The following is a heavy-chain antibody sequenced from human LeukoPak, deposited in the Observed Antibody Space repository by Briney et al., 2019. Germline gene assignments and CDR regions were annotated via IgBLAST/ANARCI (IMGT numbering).Heavy chain of an antibody. CDR2: ITKSGDQT. V-gene: IGHV3-23*01. CDR1: GITFSNSA. Sequence: GGSLRLSCVPSGITFSNSALSWVRQAPGKGLEWVSTITKSGDQTHYANSVRGLFTISRDIFKNTLYLQMNSLRAEDTAVYHCVKSAGKDGYRDVFDIWGQGTVVSVSS. D-gene: IGHD5-24*01. J-gene: IGHJ3*02. CDR3: VKSAGKDGYRDVFDI.